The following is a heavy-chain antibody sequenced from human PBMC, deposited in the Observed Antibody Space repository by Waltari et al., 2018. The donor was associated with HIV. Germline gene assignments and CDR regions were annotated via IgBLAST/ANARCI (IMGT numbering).Heavy chain of an antibody. CDR1: GGPISSSSYY. D-gene: IGHD6-19*01. CDR2: IYYSGST. CDR3: ARLPDSSGWFRHWYFDL. Sequence: QLQLQESGPGLVKPSETLSLTCTVSGGPISSSSYYWGWIRQPQGKGLEWIGSIYYSGSTYYNPSLKSRVTISVDTSKNQFSLKLSSVTAADTAVYYCARLPDSSGWFRHWYFDLWGRGTLVTVSS. J-gene: IGHJ2*01. V-gene: IGHV4-39*01.